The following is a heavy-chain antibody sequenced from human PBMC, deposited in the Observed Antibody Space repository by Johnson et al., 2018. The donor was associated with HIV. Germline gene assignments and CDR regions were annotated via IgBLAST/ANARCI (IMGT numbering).Heavy chain of an antibody. Sequence: EKLVESGGDVVQPGGSLRLSCAASGFTVSSNYMSWVRQAPGKGLECVSVIYSGGSTYYADSVKGRFTISRDNSKNTLYLQMNSLKTEDTAVYYCTNPDTAMATGAFDIWGQGTMVTVSS. CDR1: GFTVSSNY. J-gene: IGHJ3*02. CDR3: TNPDTAMATGAFDI. V-gene: IGHV3-66*01. CDR2: IYSGGST. D-gene: IGHD5-18*01.